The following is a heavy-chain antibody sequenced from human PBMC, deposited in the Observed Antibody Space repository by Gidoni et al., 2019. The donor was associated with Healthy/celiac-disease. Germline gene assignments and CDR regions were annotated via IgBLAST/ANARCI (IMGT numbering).Heavy chain of an antibody. Sequence: QVQLVESGGGVVQPGRSLRLSCAASGFTFSSYAMHWVRQAPGKGLEWVAVISYDGSNKYYADSVKGRFTISRDNSKNTLYLQMNSLRAEDTAVYYCARGTRLNGMDVWGQGTTVTVSS. J-gene: IGHJ6*02. V-gene: IGHV3-30-3*01. CDR3: ARGTRLNGMDV. D-gene: IGHD3-16*01. CDR2: ISYDGSNK. CDR1: GFTFSSYA.